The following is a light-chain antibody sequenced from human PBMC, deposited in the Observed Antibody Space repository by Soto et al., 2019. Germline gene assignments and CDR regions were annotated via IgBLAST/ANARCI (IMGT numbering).Light chain of an antibody. CDR1: QSVSSSY. V-gene: IGKV3-20*01. CDR2: GES. CDR3: QQYGRSLYT. Sequence: EIVLTQSPGTLSLSPGERATLSCRASQSVSSSYLAWYQQKPGQAPRLLIYGESSRATGIPDRFSASGSGTDFTLTISRLEPEDFAVYYCQQYGRSLYTFGQGSKLEIK. J-gene: IGKJ2*01.